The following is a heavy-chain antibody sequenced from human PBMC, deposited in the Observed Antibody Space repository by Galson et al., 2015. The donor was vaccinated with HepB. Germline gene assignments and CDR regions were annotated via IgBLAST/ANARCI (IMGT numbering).Heavy chain of an antibody. CDR3: AKPEGWGPYYFDSSDKYYFDY. CDR2: ISGSGGST. V-gene: IGHV3-23*01. J-gene: IGHJ4*02. CDR1: GFIFSSYA. D-gene: IGHD3-22*01. Sequence: SLRLSCAASGFIFSSYAMSWVRQAPGKGLEWVSAISGSGGSTFYADSVKGRFTISRDSSNNTLYLQMNSLRAEDTAVYYCAKPEGWGPYYFDSSDKYYFDYWGQGTLVTVSS.